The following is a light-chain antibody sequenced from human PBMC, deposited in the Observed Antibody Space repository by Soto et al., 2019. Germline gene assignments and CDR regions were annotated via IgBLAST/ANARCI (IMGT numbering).Light chain of an antibody. V-gene: IGKV3-20*01. Sequence: EIVMTQSPATLSVSPGERATLSCRASQSLSSTVAWYQQKPGQAPRLLIYGASNRATGIPDRFSGSGSGTDFTLTISRLEPEDFAVYYCQQYGSSGTFGQGTKVDIK. CDR1: QSLSST. CDR2: GAS. J-gene: IGKJ1*01. CDR3: QQYGSSGT.